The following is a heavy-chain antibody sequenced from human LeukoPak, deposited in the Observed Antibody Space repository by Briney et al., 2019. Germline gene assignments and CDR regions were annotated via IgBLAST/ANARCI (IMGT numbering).Heavy chain of an antibody. Sequence: AASVKVSCKASGGTFNGYAISWVRQAPGQGLEWMGGIIPIFGTANYAQKFQGRVTITTDESTSTAYMELSSLRSEDMAVYYCARAVYYDSSGPRPYYFDYWGQGTLVTVSS. D-gene: IGHD3-22*01. CDR3: ARAVYYDSSGPRPYYFDY. J-gene: IGHJ4*02. CDR2: IIPIFGTA. CDR1: GGTFNGYA. V-gene: IGHV1-69*05.